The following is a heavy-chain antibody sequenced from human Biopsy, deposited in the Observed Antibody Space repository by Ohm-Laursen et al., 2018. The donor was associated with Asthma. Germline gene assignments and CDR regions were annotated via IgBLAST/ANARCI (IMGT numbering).Heavy chain of an antibody. V-gene: IGHV1-69*01. J-gene: IGHJ6*02. D-gene: IGHD3-9*01. Sequence: VSSVKVSCKASGGTLNNYAINWVRQAPGQGLEWMGGISPIFGAIRYAQNFQGRVTITADVFTNTVHMELSSLRSEDTAVLYCAKAGCYYYYCDMEVWGQGTTVTVSS. CDR3: AKAGCYYYYCDMEV. CDR2: ISPIFGAI. CDR1: GGTLNNYA.